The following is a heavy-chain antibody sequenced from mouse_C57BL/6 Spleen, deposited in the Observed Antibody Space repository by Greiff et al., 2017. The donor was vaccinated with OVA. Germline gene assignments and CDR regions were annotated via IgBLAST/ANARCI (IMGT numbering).Heavy chain of an antibody. D-gene: IGHD1-1*01. J-gene: IGHJ3*01. CDR2: ISDGGSYT. CDR1: GFTFSSYA. V-gene: IGHV5-4*01. CDR3: ARDGSSLAWFAY. Sequence: EVKLMESGGGLVKPGGSLKLSCAASGFTFSSYAMSWVRQTPEKRLEWVATISDGGSYTYYPDNVKGRFTISRDNAKNNLYLQRSHLKSEDTAMYYCARDGSSLAWFAYWGQGTLVTVSA.